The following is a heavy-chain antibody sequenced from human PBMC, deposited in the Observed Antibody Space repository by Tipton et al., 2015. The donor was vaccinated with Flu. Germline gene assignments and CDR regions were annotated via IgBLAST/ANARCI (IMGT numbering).Heavy chain of an antibody. V-gene: IGHV4-31*03. CDR1: GGSISSGGAY. Sequence: LRLSCNVSGGSISSGGAYWSWIRQHPGKGLEWIGGIYYSGSTYKNPSLTSRVSISVDTSKNQFSLKLSSVTAADTAVYYCARRDYSNYVSEPKNWFDSWGQGVLVIVSS. D-gene: IGHD4-11*01. CDR3: ARRDYSNYVSEPKNWFDS. J-gene: IGHJ5*01. CDR2: IYYSGST.